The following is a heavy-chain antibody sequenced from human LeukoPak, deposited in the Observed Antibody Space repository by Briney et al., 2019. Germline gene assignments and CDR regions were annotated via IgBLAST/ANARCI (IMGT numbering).Heavy chain of an antibody. D-gene: IGHD2-15*01. Sequence: GGSLGLSCAASGFTVSSNYMNWVRQAPGKGLEWVSVIYISGSTYYADSVKGRFTISRDNSKYTLFLQMNSLGAEDTAIYYCARGLARSDVGRWSWGQGTLVIVSS. CDR3: ARGLARSDVGRWS. J-gene: IGHJ5*02. CDR2: IYISGST. CDR1: GFTVSSNY. V-gene: IGHV3-53*01.